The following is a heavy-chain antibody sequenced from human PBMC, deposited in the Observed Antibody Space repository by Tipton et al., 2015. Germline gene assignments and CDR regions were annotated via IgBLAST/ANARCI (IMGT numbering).Heavy chain of an antibody. V-gene: IGHV4-38-2*01. Sequence: TLSLTCAVSAYSISSDYYWGWIRQPPGKGLEWIGSISHSGNTYYNPSLKSRVTMSRDTSKNQFSLKLTSVTAADTAAYYCACQDYDSLTRDYQTVDYRGQGTLVTVSS. CDR3: ACQDYDSLTRDYQTVDY. CDR2: ISHSGNT. J-gene: IGHJ4*02. D-gene: IGHD3-9*01. CDR1: AYSISSDYY.